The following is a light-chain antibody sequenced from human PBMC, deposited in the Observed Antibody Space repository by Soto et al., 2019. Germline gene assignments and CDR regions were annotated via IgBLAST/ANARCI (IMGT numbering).Light chain of an antibody. CDR2: EVT. Sequence: QSVLTQPASVSGSPGQSITISCTGTSGDVAIYDLVSWYQQYPGKAPQLIIYEVTTRPSGVSNRFSGSKSGNTASLTISGFQAEDEGDYYCSSYAGTVTLVFGGGTKLTVL. V-gene: IGLV2-23*02. CDR3: SSYAGTVTLV. J-gene: IGLJ3*02. CDR1: SGDVAIYDL.